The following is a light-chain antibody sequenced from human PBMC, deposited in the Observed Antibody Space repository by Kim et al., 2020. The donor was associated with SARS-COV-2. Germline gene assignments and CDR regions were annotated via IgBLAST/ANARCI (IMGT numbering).Light chain of an antibody. J-gene: IGKJ1*01. CDR1: QGISNY. V-gene: IGKV1-27*01. CDR2: AAS. CDR3: QKYNSAPRT. Sequence: ASVGDRGTITCQASQGISNYLAWYQQKPGKVPKLLIYAASTLQSGVPSRFSGSGSGTDFTLTISSLQPEDVATYYCQKYNSAPRTFGQGTKVDIK.